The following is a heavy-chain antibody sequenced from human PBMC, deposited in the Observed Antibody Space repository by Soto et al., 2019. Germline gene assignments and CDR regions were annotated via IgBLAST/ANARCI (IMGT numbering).Heavy chain of an antibody. CDR2: ISHSARI. CDR1: GDSITHNY. Sequence: QVQLQESGPGLVKPSETLSLACSVSGDSITHNYWSWIRQPPGKGLEWIAYISHSARINYNPSLKSRVSITLDTSKNQFSLRVNSLTPADTAVYYCARTQGSGVSDYRGQGTLVTVSS. J-gene: IGHJ4*02. V-gene: IGHV4-59*01. CDR3: ARTQGSGVSDY. D-gene: IGHD3-3*01.